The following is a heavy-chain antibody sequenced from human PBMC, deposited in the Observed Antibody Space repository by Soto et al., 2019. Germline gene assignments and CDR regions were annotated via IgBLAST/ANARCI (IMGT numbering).Heavy chain of an antibody. CDR3: ARGPSHGAFDI. CDR2: IVPDGRNE. J-gene: IGHJ3*02. V-gene: IGHV3-30-3*01. Sequence: QVQLVESGGGVVQPGRSLRLSCAASGSTSSSYDIHWVRQAPGKGREWVAHIVPDGRNEFYADTVKGRFTISRDNAKNTVYLQMNSLRAEDTAVYYCARGPSHGAFDIWGQGTMVTVSS. CDR1: GSTSSSYD.